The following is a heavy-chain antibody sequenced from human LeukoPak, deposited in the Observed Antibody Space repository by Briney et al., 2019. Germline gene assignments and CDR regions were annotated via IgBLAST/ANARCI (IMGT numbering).Heavy chain of an antibody. CDR3: AKSNGYGLIDI. J-gene: IGHJ3*02. D-gene: IGHD3-22*01. Sequence: SSETLSLTCTVSSGSISTSNYYWGWVRQPPGKALEWIGNIFYSGSTYYSPSLKSRVTISLDTSRNQFSLKLNSVTAADTAVYYCAKSNGYGLIDIWGRGTMVTVSS. V-gene: IGHV4-39*07. CDR1: SGSISTSNYY. CDR2: IFYSGST.